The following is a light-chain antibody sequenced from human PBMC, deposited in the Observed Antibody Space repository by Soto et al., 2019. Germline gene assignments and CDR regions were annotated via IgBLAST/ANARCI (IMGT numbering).Light chain of an antibody. CDR2: GAS. CDR1: QSVSSSY. J-gene: IGKJ4*01. V-gene: IGKV3-20*01. CDR3: QQYGSSPLT. Sequence: EIVLTQSPGTLSLSPGERATLSCGASQSVSSSYLAWYQQKPGQAPRLLIYGASSRATGIPDRFSGSGSGTDSTLTISRLEPEDFAVYYCQQYGSSPLTFGGGTKVDIK.